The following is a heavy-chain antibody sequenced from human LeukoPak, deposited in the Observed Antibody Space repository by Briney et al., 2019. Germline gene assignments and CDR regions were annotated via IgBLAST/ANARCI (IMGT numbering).Heavy chain of an antibody. D-gene: IGHD6-19*01. CDR3: ARGAGWWDY. Sequence: SETLSLTCTVSGGSISNYYWSWIRQPPGKGLEWIAYIYCSGRTNYSPSLKSRVTISVDTSENQFSLKLSSVTAADTAVYYCARGAGWWDYWGQGTLVTVSS. CDR1: GGSISNYY. CDR2: IYCSGRT. V-gene: IGHV4-59*01. J-gene: IGHJ4*02.